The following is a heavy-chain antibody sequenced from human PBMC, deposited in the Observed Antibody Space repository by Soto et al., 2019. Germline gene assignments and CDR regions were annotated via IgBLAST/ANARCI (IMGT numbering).Heavy chain of an antibody. Sequence: VGSLRLSCTASGFTFSSYWMSWVRQAPGKGLVWVANIKEDGSGKYYVDSVKGRFSISRDNARNSLYLQMNSLRVEDTAVYYCVRVGRLGGYWGQGALVTVSS. V-gene: IGHV3-7*03. J-gene: IGHJ4*02. CDR2: IKEDGSGK. D-gene: IGHD3-16*01. CDR1: GFTFSSYW. CDR3: VRVGRLGGY.